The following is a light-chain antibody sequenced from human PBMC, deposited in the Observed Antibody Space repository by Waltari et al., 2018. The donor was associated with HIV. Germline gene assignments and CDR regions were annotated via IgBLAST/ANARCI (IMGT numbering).Light chain of an antibody. CDR1: SSDVGAHNY. CDR2: NVS. J-gene: IGLJ2*01. Sequence: QSALTQPRSVSESPGQSVTISCTGTSSDVGAHNYVSWYQQHPGRAPKFIIYNVSERPSGVPDRFSGSKSGNMASLTISGLQAEDEADYYCSSYAGTSNFVLFGGGTKLTVL. CDR3: SSYAGTSNFVL. V-gene: IGLV2-11*01.